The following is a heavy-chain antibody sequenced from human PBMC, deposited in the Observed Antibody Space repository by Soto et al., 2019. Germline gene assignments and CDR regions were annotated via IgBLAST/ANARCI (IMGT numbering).Heavy chain of an antibody. D-gene: IGHD3-10*01. V-gene: IGHV1-8*01. CDR3: AGAKYGSGRRWFVP. Sequence: QVQLVQSGAEVKKPGASVKVSCKASAYTFTSYDINWMRQATGQGLEWMGWMNPNSGNTGYAQEFQGRVTMTRNTSINTAYMELSSLTSEDMAVYYCAGAKYGSGRRWFVPLGQGTLVIVSS. J-gene: IGHJ5*02. CDR2: MNPNSGNT. CDR1: AYTFTSYD.